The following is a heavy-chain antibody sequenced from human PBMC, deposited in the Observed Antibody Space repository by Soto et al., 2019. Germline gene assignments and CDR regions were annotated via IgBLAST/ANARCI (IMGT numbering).Heavy chain of an antibody. CDR3: ARNLGQWLDY. CDR2: IWYDGSNK. D-gene: IGHD6-19*01. CDR1: GFTFSSYG. Sequence: QVQLVESGGGVVQPGRSLRLSCAASGFTFSSYGMHWVRQAPGKGLEWVAVIWYDGSNKYYADSVKGRFTISRDNSKNTLYLQMNSLRDEDTAVYYCARNLGQWLDYWGQGTLVTVSS. V-gene: IGHV3-33*01. J-gene: IGHJ4*02.